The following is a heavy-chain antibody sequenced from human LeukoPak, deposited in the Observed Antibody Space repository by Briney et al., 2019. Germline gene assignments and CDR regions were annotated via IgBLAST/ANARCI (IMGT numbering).Heavy chain of an antibody. V-gene: IGHV3-7*01. CDR2: IKQDGSEK. CDR1: GFTFSSYW. D-gene: IGHD2-2*01. Sequence: PGGSLRLSCAASGFTFSSYWMSWVRQAPGKGLEWVANIKQDGSEKNYVDSVKGRFTISRDNAKNSLYLQMNSLRAEDTAVYYCARGGYCSSTSCLFFDYWGQGTLVTVSS. CDR3: ARGGYCSSTSCLFFDY. J-gene: IGHJ4*02.